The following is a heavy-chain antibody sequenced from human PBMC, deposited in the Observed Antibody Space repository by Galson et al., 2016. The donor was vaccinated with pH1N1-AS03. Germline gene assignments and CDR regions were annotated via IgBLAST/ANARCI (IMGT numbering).Heavy chain of an antibody. CDR1: GYTFTNYG. V-gene: IGHV1-18*01. CDR3: ARAFCSGGSCYDYFYYAVDV. CDR2: ISPYTGRT. Sequence: SVKVSCKASGYTFTNYGIGWVRQAPGQGLEWMGWISPYTGRTEYAQKLQGRVTMTTDTSTSTAYMELRSLISADTAMYYCARAFCSGGSCYDYFYYAVDVWGQGTTVTVSS. D-gene: IGHD2-15*01. J-gene: IGHJ6*02.